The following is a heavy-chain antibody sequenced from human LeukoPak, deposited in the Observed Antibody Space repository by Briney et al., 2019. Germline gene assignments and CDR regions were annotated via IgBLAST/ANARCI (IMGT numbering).Heavy chain of an antibody. CDR3: VRHISANTGYFDS. CDR2: IHYSGSS. V-gene: IGHV4-39*01. J-gene: IGHJ4*02. Sequence: SETLSLTCIISDGSVSSGTYYWGWIRQSPGKGLEWIGSIHYSGSSYYNPSLKSRAAIFVDTSRDQVSMDLSYVTAADTALYYCVRHISANTGYFDSCGQGTPVTVSS. CDR1: DGSVSSGTYY.